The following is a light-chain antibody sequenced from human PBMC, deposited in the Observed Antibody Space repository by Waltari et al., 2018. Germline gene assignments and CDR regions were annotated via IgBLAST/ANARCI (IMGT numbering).Light chain of an antibody. CDR1: QHINMN. CDR2: GAS. V-gene: IGKV3-15*01. J-gene: IGKJ1*01. CDR3: QQYNDWPPWT. Sequence: EIVLTQSPATLSMSPGETATLSCRASQHINMNLAWYQQKPGQAPRLLFYGASTRESGVPARFSGRGAGTDFTLTISSLQSEDFGVYYCQQYNDWPPWTFGQGTKVEV.